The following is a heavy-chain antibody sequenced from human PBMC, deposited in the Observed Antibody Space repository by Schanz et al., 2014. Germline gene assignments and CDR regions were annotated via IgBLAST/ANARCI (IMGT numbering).Heavy chain of an antibody. V-gene: IGHV1-18*04. CDR3: AGATYSSSWYGGSEYFQH. CDR2: ISDYNADT. J-gene: IGHJ1*01. D-gene: IGHD6-13*01. Sequence: QVQLVQSGAEVKKPGASVKVSYKASGYTFTSYGISWVRQAPGQGPEWMGWISDYNADTKYAQKVQGRVTMTTDTSTSTAYMELRSLRSDDTSVYYCAGATYSSSWYGGSEYFQHWGQGTLVTVSS. CDR1: GYTFTSYG.